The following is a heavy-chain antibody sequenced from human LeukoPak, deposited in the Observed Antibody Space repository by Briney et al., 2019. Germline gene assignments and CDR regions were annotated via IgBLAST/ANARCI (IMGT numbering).Heavy chain of an antibody. J-gene: IGHJ3*02. CDR3: ARGALHPLRNAFDI. V-gene: IGHV4-61*01. CDR1: GGSISSGSYY. Sequence: PSETLSPTCTVSGGSISSGSYYWSWIRQPPGKRLEWIGYIYYSGSTNYNPSLKSRVTISVDTSKNQFSLKLSSVTAADTAVYYCARGALHPLRNAFDIWGQGTMVTVSS. CDR2: IYYSGST.